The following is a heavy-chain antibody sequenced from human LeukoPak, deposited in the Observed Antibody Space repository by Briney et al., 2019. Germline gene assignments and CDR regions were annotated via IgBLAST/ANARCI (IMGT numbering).Heavy chain of an antibody. CDR2: IYYSGST. CDR3: ARSGYQSTNFDY. J-gene: IGHJ4*02. Sequence: PSETLSLTCTVSGGSISSYYWSWIRQPPGKGLEWIGYIYYSGSTNYNPSLKSRVTISVDTSKNQFSLKRSSVTAADTAVYYCARSGYQSTNFDYWGQGTLVTVSS. D-gene: IGHD3-22*01. CDR1: GGSISSYY. V-gene: IGHV4-59*01.